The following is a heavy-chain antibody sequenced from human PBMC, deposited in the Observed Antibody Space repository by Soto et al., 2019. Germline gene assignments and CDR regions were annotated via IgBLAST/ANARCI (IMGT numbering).Heavy chain of an antibody. D-gene: IGHD6-13*01. CDR2: ISSSSSTI. CDR3: ARDSSSWAKYYYYYGMDV. Sequence: EVQLVESGGGLVQPGGSLRLSCAASGFTFSSYSMNWVRQAPGKGLEWVSYISSSSSTIYYADSVKGRFTISRDNAKNSLYLQMNSLGDEDTAVYYCARDSSSWAKYYYYYGMDVWGQGTTVTVSS. V-gene: IGHV3-48*02. CDR1: GFTFSSYS. J-gene: IGHJ6*02.